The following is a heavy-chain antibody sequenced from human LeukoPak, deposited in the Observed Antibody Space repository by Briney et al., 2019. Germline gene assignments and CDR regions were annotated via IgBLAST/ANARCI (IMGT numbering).Heavy chain of an antibody. D-gene: IGHD2-15*01. CDR1: GGSISSGGYY. J-gene: IGHJ4*02. V-gene: IGHV4-31*03. CDR3: AADRGCCSGGSCYQGNYFDY. CDR2: IYYSGST. Sequence: SETLSLTCTVSGGSISSGGYYWSWIRQHPGKGLEWIGYIYYSGSTYYNPSLKSRVTISVDTSKNQFSLKLSSVTAADTAVYYCAADRGCCSGGSCYQGNYFDYWGQGTLVTVSS.